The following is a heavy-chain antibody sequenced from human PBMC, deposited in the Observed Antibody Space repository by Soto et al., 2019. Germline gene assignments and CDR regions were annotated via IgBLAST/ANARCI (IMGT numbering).Heavy chain of an antibody. V-gene: IGHV1-3*01. CDR1: GYTFTSYA. D-gene: IGHD3-16*01. CDR3: SRGEFLSYDDY. Sequence: GASVKVSCKASGYTFTSYAMHWVLQAPGQRLEWMGWINAGNGNTKYSQKFQGRVTITRDTSASTAYMELSSLRSEDTAVYYCSRGEFLSYDDYWGQGTLVTVSS. CDR2: INAGNGNT. J-gene: IGHJ4*01.